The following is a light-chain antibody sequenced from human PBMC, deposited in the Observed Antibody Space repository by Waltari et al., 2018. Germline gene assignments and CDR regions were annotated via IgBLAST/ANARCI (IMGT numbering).Light chain of an antibody. J-gene: IGLJ2*01. V-gene: IGLV2-23*01. CDR3: CSYVGVTTVL. CDR2: EVH. CDR1: NYDVGGYDL. Sequence: QSALTQPASVSGSPGQSITISCTGTNYDVGGYDLVSWYQQHPGKAPKLIIYEVHRRPSGVSNRFSGSKSGNTASLTISGLQAEDEAHYYCCSYVGVTTVLFGGGTTVAV.